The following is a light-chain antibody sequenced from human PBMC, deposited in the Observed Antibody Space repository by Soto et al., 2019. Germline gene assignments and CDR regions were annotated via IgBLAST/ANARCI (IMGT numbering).Light chain of an antibody. J-gene: IGLJ2*01. Sequence: QSVLTQPPSVSGAPGQRVTISCTGSSSNIGARYDVHWYQQLPGTAPKLLIYGNSNRPSGVPDRFSGSKSGTSASLAITGLQAEDEADYYGQSYESSPSVVFGGGTKLTVL. V-gene: IGLV1-40*01. CDR2: GNS. CDR1: SSNIGARYD. CDR3: QSYESSPSVV.